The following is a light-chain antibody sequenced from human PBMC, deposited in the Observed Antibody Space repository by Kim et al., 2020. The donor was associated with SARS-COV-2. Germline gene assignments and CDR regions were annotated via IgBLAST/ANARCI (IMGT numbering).Light chain of an antibody. CDR3: QQSYSTPLT. V-gene: IGKV1-39*01. Sequence: DIQMTQSPSSLSASVGDRVTITCRASQSISSYLNWYQQRPGKAPKLLIYAASSLQSGVPSRFSGSGSGTDFTLTISSLQPEDCATYYCQQSYSTPLTFGGGTKVDIK. CDR2: AAS. CDR1: QSISSY. J-gene: IGKJ4*01.